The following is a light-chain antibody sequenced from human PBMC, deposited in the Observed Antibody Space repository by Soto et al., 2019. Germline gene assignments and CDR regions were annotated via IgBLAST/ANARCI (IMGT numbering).Light chain of an antibody. J-gene: IGKJ1*01. CDR1: QSISNW. CDR2: HAS. Sequence: SVGDRVTTVCRASQSISNWLAWYQQKPGTAPKVLIYHASNLQSGVPSRFSGSGSGTEFTLTIIRLQHDAVSDYYCQHWNTYSFGQGTKVDIK. V-gene: IGKV1-5*02. CDR3: QHWNTYS.